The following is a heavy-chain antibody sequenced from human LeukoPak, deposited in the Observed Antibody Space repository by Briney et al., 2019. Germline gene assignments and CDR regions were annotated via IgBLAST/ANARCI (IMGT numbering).Heavy chain of an antibody. J-gene: IGHJ6*03. Sequence: ASVKVSCKASGYTFTGYYMHWVRQAPGQGLEWMVWISPTSGGTNYAQKFQGRVTMTRDTSISTAYMELSRLRSDDTAVYYCARAYSSSWYPGDYYYYMDVWGKGTTVTVSS. CDR2: ISPTSGGT. CDR1: GYTFTGYY. V-gene: IGHV1-2*02. D-gene: IGHD6-13*01. CDR3: ARAYSSSWYPGDYYYYMDV.